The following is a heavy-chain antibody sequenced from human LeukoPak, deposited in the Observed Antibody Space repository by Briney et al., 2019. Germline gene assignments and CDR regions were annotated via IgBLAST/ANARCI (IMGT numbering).Heavy chain of an antibody. Sequence: ASVKVSCKASGYTFTGYYMYWVRQAPGQGLEWMGWLNPNSGGTNYAQKFQGRVTMTRDTSISTAYMELSSLRSEDSAVYYCARGHSSGWLGEAFDLWGPGTMVTVSS. CDR1: GYTFTGYY. D-gene: IGHD6-19*01. V-gene: IGHV1-2*02. CDR2: LNPNSGGT. J-gene: IGHJ3*01. CDR3: ARGHSSGWLGEAFDL.